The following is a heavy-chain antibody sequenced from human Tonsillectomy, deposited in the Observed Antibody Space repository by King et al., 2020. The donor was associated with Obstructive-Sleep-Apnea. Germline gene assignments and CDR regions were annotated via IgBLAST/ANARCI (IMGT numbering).Heavy chain of an antibody. D-gene: IGHD2-15*01. J-gene: IGHJ4*02. Sequence: QLVQSGAEVKKPGASVKVSCKASGYTFTGYYMHWVRQAPGQGLEWMGWINPNSGGTHYAQKFQGRVTMTRETSISTAYMELSRLRSDDTAVYYCARLGYCSGGSCYSYYFDYWGQGTLVTVSS. CDR1: GYTFTGYY. CDR2: INPNSGGT. V-gene: IGHV1-2*02. CDR3: ARLGYCSGGSCYSYYFDY.